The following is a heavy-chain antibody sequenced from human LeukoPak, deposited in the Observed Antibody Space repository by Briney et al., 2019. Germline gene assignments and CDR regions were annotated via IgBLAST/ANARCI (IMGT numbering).Heavy chain of an antibody. V-gene: IGHV4-39*07. Sequence: SETLSLTCAVSGGSISNTSSYWGWIRQPPGKGLEWVGSIYYSGSTYYNPSLKSRVTISVDTSKNQFSLKLSSVTAADTAVYYCARDLLADYYYGSGSYPNWFDPWGQGTLVTVSS. D-gene: IGHD3-10*01. CDR2: IYYSGST. CDR1: GGSISNTSSY. CDR3: ARDLLADYYYGSGSYPNWFDP. J-gene: IGHJ5*02.